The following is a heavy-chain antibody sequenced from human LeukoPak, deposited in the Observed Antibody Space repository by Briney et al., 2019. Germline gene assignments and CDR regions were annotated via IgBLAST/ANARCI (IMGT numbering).Heavy chain of an antibody. CDR1: GFSFSSYS. J-gene: IGHJ6*03. CDR3: ARDDNFGLNYYYYMDV. V-gene: IGHV3-21*01. D-gene: IGHD3/OR15-3a*01. Sequence: GGSLRLSCVVSGFSFSSYSMNWVRQAPGKGLEWVSSISSSSSYIHYADSVKGRFTISRDNAKNSLYLQMNSLRAEDTAVYYCARDDNFGLNYYYYMDVWGKGTTVTVSS. CDR2: ISSSSSYI.